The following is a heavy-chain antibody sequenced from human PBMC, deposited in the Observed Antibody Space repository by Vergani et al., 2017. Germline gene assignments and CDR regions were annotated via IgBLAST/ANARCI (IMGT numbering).Heavy chain of an antibody. Sequence: QVQLQESGPGLVKPSETLSLTCTVSGYSISSGYYWGWIRQPPGKGLEWIGSIYHSGSTYYNPSLKSRVTISVDTSKNQFSLKLSSVTAADTAVYYCARALGYCSSTSCYRSGYYYYGMDVWGQGTTVTVSS. J-gene: IGHJ6*02. CDR1: GYSISSGYY. CDR3: ARALGYCSSTSCYRSGYYYYGMDV. D-gene: IGHD2-2*01. V-gene: IGHV4-38-2*02. CDR2: IYHSGST.